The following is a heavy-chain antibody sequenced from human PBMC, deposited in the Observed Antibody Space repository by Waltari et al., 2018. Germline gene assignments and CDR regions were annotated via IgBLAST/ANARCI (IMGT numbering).Heavy chain of an antibody. CDR1: GYSVSSNSY. J-gene: IGHJ5*01. CDR3: ARVGQYCTSSSCFYWFDS. CDR2: SHHTGST. V-gene: IGHV4-38-2*01. Sequence: QVQLQESGPGLVKPSETLSLTCVVSGYSVSSNSYWAWIRQPPGGGLEWIGSSHHTGSTYYSPSLKSRVTISIDTSKNQFSLNLISVTAADTAVYYCARVGQYCTSSSCFYWFDSWGQGALVTVSS. D-gene: IGHD2-2*01.